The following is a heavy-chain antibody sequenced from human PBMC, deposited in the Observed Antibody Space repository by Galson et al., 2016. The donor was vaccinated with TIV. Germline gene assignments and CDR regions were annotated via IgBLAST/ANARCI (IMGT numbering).Heavy chain of an antibody. CDR1: GYTLSTYY. Sequence: SVKVSCKASGYTLSTYYMHWLRQAPGQGLEWMGIIDPSVGGTTYSQKFQGRVTMTSDTSTSTVYMELTSLKSEDTAVYYCARRFYFDYWGQGTLVTVSS. CDR2: IDPSVGGT. CDR3: ARRFYFDY. V-gene: IGHV1-46*01. J-gene: IGHJ4*02.